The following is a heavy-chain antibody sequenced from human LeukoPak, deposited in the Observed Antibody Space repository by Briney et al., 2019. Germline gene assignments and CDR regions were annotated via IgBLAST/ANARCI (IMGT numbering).Heavy chain of an antibody. Sequence: PGGSLRLSCAASGFTFSSYSMNWVRQVPGKGLEWVSSISSSSSYIYYADSVKGRFTISRDNAKNSLYLQMNSLRAEDTAVYYCARDGLSRGVSDYWGQGTLVTVSS. CDR2: ISSSSSYI. V-gene: IGHV3-21*01. D-gene: IGHD3-10*01. CDR1: GFTFSSYS. CDR3: ARDGLSRGVSDY. J-gene: IGHJ4*02.